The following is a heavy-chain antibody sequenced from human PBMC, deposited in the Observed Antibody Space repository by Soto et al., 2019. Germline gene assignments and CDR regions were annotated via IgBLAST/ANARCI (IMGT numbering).Heavy chain of an antibody. CDR2: INSDGSST. J-gene: IGHJ4*02. Sequence: EVQLVESGGGLVQPGGSLRLSCAASGFTFSSYWMHWVRQAPGKGLVWVSSINSDGSSTSYADSLKGRFTISRDNAKNTLYLQMNSLRAEDTAVYYCVRTILVVAAATREDYWGQGTLVTVSA. D-gene: IGHD2-15*01. V-gene: IGHV3-74*01. CDR1: GFTFSSYW. CDR3: VRTILVVAAATREDY.